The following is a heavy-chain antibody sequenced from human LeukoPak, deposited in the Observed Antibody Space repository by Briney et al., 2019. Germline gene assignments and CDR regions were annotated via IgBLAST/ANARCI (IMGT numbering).Heavy chain of an antibody. CDR2: IYTSGST. D-gene: IGHD3-9*01. CDR1: GGSISSGTYY. CDR3: ARELTGDLFDP. V-gene: IGHV4-61*02. Sequence: SQTLSLTCTVSGGSISSGTYYWSWIRQPAGKGLEWIGRIYTSGSTNYNPSLKSRVTISVDTSKNQFSLKLSSVTAADTAVYYCARELTGDLFDPWGQGTLVTVSS. J-gene: IGHJ5*02.